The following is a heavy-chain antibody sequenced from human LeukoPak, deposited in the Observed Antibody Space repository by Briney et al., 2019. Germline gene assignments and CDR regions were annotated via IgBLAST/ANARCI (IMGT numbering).Heavy chain of an antibody. CDR1: GFTCSAYW. CDR3: ARVGKNGWDFDH. CDR2: IIEGGDVK. V-gene: IGHV3-7*01. Sequence: PGGSLRLSCAASGFTCSAYWMTWVRQAPGKGLAWVANIIEGGDVKYYVDSVKGRFTISRDNTKNSLYLQMTSLRADDTAVYYCARVGKNGWDFDHWGQGTLVTVSS. D-gene: IGHD6-19*01. J-gene: IGHJ4*02.